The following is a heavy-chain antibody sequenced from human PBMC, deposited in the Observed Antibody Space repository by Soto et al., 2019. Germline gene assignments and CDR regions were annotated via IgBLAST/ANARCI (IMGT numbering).Heavy chain of an antibody. CDR3: AHRPIVGAAI. CDR2: IFHSGST. CDR1: GGSISNSNW. V-gene: IGHV4-4*02. Sequence: QVQLQESGPGLVKPSGTLSLTCAVFGGSISNSNWWTWVRQPPGKGLDWIGEIFHSGSTNYNSSLMGRVTIAVDKANYHFSLKLSSVTDADTAVYYCAHRPIVGAAIWGQGTLVTVSS. D-gene: IGHD1-26*01. J-gene: IGHJ4*02.